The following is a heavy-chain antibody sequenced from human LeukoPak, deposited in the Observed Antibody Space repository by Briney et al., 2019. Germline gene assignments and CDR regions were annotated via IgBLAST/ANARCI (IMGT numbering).Heavy chain of an antibody. D-gene: IGHD3-22*01. CDR2: IIPIFCTA. V-gene: IGHV1-69*05. CDR3: ARDALIDYYDSSGPHDY. CDR1: VCTFTSYA. J-gene: IGHJ4*02. Sequence: ASVKVSFKASVCTFTSYAISWVRQAPRQALGWVGGIIPIFCTANYAQKLQDSVTIATDESTSTAYMELMSLRSEDTDVYYGARDALIDYYDSSGPHDYWGQGTLVTVSS.